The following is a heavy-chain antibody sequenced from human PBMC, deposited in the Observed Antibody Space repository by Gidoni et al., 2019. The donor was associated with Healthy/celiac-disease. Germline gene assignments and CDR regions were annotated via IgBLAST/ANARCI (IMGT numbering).Heavy chain of an antibody. CDR1: GFTFSSYG. CDR2: ISYDGSNK. V-gene: IGHV3-30*18. J-gene: IGHJ6*02. Sequence: QVQLVESGGGVVQPGRSLSLSCAASGFTFSSYGMHWVRQAPGKGLEWVAVISYDGSNKYYADSVKGRVTISRDNSKNTLYLQMNSLRAEDTAVYYCAKTIAAAGTKRGYYYGMDVWGQGTTVTVSS. CDR3: AKTIAAAGTKRGYYYGMDV. D-gene: IGHD6-13*01.